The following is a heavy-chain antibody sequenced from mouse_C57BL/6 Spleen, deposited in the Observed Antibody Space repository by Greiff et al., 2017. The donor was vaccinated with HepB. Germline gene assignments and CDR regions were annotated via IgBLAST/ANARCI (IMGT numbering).Heavy chain of an antibody. J-gene: IGHJ2*01. CDR2: IYPGDGDT. D-gene: IGHD2-1*01. V-gene: IGHV1-82*01. CDR1: GYAFSSSW. CDR3: ASGNYYFDY. Sequence: QVQLQQSGPELVKPGASVKISCKASGYAFSSSWMNWVKQRPGKGLEWIGRIYPGDGDTNSNGKFKGKATLTADKSSSTAYMQLSSLTSEDSAVYFCASGNYYFDYWGQGTTLTVSS.